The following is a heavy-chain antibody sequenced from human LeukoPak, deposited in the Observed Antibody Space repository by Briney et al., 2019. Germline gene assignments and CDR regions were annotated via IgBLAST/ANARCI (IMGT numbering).Heavy chain of an antibody. D-gene: IGHD6-13*01. CDR1: GASISSYY. CDR3: VSGPYPAAGTDHQFDY. Sequence: SETLSLTCTVSGASISSYYWSWIRQPPGKGLEWIRYIYNRGSTKYNPSLKSRVTISVDTSKNQFFLKLSSVTAADTAVYYCVSGPYPAAGTDHQFDYWGQGTLVTVSS. J-gene: IGHJ4*02. CDR2: IYNRGST. V-gene: IGHV4-59*01.